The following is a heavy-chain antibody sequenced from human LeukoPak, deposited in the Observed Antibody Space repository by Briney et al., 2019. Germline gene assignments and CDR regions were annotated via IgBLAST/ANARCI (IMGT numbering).Heavy chain of an antibody. V-gene: IGHV4-34*01. CDR1: SGSFSGYY. CDR2: INHSGST. CDR3: ARGLKGYCSSTSCYPYWKSAFDI. D-gene: IGHD2-2*01. Sequence: PSETLSLTCAVYSGSFSGYYWSWIRQPPGKGLEWIGEINHSGSTNYNPSLKSRVTISVDTSKNQFSLKLSSVTAADTAVYYCARGLKGYCSSTSCYPYWKSAFDIWGQGTMVTVSS. J-gene: IGHJ3*02.